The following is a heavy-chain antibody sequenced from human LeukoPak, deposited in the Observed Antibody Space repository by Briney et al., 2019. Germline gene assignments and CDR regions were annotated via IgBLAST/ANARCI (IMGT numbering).Heavy chain of an antibody. CDR3: ARGGSYYYDSTGRKNFQH. D-gene: IGHD3-22*01. V-gene: IGHV1-69*04. CDR2: IIPILGIA. CDR1: GGTFSSYA. J-gene: IGHJ1*01. Sequence: ASVKVSCKASGGTFSSYAISWVRQAPGQGLEWMGRIIPILGIANYAQKFQGRVTITADKSTSTAYMELSSLRSEDTAVYYCARGGSYYYDSTGRKNFQHWGQGTLVTVSS.